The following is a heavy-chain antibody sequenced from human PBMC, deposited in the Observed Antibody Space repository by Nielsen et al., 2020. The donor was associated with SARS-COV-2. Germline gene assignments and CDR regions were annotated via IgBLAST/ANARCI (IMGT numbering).Heavy chain of an antibody. Sequence: VKVSCKASGYTFNGYYMHWVRQAPGQGLEWMGRINPNTGGTNYAQKFLGRVTMTRDTSISTAYMELSRLRSDDTAVYYCARDDGGALRGYSYGQSGASDYWGQGTLVTVSS. V-gene: IGHV1-2*06. D-gene: IGHD5-18*01. CDR2: INPNTGGT. J-gene: IGHJ4*02. CDR1: GYTFNGYY. CDR3: ARDDGGALRGYSYGQSGASDY.